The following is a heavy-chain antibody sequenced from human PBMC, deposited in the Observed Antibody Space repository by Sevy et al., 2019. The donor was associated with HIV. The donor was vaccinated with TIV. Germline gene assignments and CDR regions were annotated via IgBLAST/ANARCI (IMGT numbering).Heavy chain of an antibody. Sequence: GGSLRLSCAASGFTFSDYYMSWIRQAPGKGLEWLSYISGRDGTIYYADSVKGRFTISRDNAKNSLHLQMNSLRAEDTAVYYCARDHVKDGDLGDYYYYAMDVWGQGTTVTVSS. CDR1: GFTFSDYY. CDR2: ISGRDGTI. D-gene: IGHD4-17*01. V-gene: IGHV3-11*01. CDR3: ARDHVKDGDLGDYYYYAMDV. J-gene: IGHJ6*02.